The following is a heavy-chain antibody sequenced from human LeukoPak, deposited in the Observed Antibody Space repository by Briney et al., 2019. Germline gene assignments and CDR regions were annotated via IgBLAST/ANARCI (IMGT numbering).Heavy chain of an antibody. CDR2: IIPIFGTA. CDR3: ARDGRDSSSHAFDI. CDR1: GGTFSSYA. D-gene: IGHD6-13*01. Sequence: ASVKVSCKASGGTFSSYAISWVRQAPGQGLEWMGGIIPIFGTANYAQKFQGRVTITADESTSTAYMELSSLRSEDTAVYYCARDGRDSSSHAFDIWGQGTMVTVSS. J-gene: IGHJ3*02. V-gene: IGHV1-69*13.